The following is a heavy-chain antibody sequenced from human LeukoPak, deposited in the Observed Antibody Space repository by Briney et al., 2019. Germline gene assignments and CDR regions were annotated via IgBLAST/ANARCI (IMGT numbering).Heavy chain of an antibody. V-gene: IGHV3-23*01. CDR3: ANEVRPNDY. D-gene: IGHD4/OR15-4a*01. J-gene: IGHJ4*02. CDR2: IDIGGGST. CDR1: GFTFNRHA. Sequence: GGSLRLSCATSGFTFNRHARCWVRQAPGKGLEWVSSIDIGGGSTYYADSVKGRFTISRDNSKNTLYLKMNSLRAEDTALYFCANEVRPNDYWGRGTLVTVSS.